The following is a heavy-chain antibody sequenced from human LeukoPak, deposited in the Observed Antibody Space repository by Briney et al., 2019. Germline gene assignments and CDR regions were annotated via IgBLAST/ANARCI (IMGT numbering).Heavy chain of an antibody. CDR1: GFTFNNYA. J-gene: IGHJ4*02. V-gene: IGHV3-23*01. CDR2: ISGGGETT. CDR3: ARGEVVPAANTYYFDY. Sequence: GGSLRLSCAASGFTFNNYAMNWVRQAPGKGLEGVSSISGGGETTYYADSAKGRFTISRDNSQNTLYLQMNSLRAEDTAVYYCARGEVVPAANTYYFDYWGQGTLVTVSS. D-gene: IGHD2-2*01.